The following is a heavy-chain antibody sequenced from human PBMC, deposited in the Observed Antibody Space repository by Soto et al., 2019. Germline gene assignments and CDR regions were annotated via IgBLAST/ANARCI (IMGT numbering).Heavy chain of an antibody. CDR2: MYYSGST. D-gene: IGHD2-15*01. V-gene: IGHV4-59*01. CDR3: ARDCSGGPCYSDSAYDI. CDR1: GGSITSYY. J-gene: IGHJ3*02. Sequence: QVQLQESGPGLVKPSETLSLTCSVSGGSITSYYWSWIRQPPGKGLEWIGYMYYSGSTDYNPSLKSRVTISIDKSKNQFSLKLSSVTAADTAVYYCARDCSGGPCYSDSAYDIWGQGTMVTVSS.